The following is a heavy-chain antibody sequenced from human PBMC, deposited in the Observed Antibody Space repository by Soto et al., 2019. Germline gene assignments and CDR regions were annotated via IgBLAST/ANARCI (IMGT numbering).Heavy chain of an antibody. J-gene: IGHJ4*02. Sequence: EVQLVESGGGLVKPGGSLRLSCAASAFTFSNAWMAWVRQAPGKGLEWVGHIKNKIDGGTSDFAAPVKGRFTISRDDSKNTLYLQMNSLKIEDTAIYFCTTDRTIAEFMVRGVFDFWGQGTPVTVSS. D-gene: IGHD3-10*01. CDR2: IKNKIDGGTS. CDR3: TTDRTIAEFMVRGVFDF. CDR1: AFTFSNAW. V-gene: IGHV3-15*01.